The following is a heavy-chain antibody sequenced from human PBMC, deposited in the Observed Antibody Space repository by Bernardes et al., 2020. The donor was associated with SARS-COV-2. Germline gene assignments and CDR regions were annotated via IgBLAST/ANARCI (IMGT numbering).Heavy chain of an antibody. D-gene: IGHD3-22*01. J-gene: IGHJ6*02. CDR3: AAFRGGWLLEFPGYYYGMDV. CDR1: GFTFTSSA. CDR2: IVVGSGNT. V-gene: IGHV1-58*02. Sequence: SVKVSCKASGFTFTSSAMQWVRQARGQRLEWIGWIVVGSGNTNYAQKFQERVTITRDMSTSTAYMELSSLRSEDTAVYYCAAFRGGWLLEFPGYYYGMDVWGQGTTVTVSS.